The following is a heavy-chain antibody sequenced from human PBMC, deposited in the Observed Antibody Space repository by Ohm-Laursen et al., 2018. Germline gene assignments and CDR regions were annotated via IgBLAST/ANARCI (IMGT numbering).Heavy chain of an antibody. CDR3: ARAYYYDSSGYYPFDY. CDR2: IWYDGSNK. CDR1: GFTFSNYW. V-gene: IGHV3-33*08. J-gene: IGHJ4*02. Sequence: SLRLSCAATGFTFSNYWMHWVRQAPGKGLEWVAVIWYDGSNKYYADSVKGRFTISRDNSKNTLYLQMNSLRAEDTAVYYCARAYYYDSSGYYPFDYWGQGTLVTVSS. D-gene: IGHD3-22*01.